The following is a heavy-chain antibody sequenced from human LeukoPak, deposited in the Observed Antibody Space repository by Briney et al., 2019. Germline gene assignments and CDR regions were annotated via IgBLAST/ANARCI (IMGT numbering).Heavy chain of an antibody. V-gene: IGHV1-8*01. CDR2: MNPNSGNT. CDR3: ARGPDYGDYYDY. CDR1: GYTFTSYD. D-gene: IGHD4-17*01. Sequence: ASVKVSCKASGYTFTSYDINWVRQATGQGLEWMGWMNPNSGNTGYAQKFQGRVTMTRNTSISTAYMELSSLRSEDTAVYYCARGPDYGDYYDYWGQGTLATVSS. J-gene: IGHJ4*02.